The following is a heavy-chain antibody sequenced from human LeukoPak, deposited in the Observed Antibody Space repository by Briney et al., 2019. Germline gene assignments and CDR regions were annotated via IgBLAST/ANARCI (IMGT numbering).Heavy chain of an antibody. CDR3: ARGDGQVGRYFDY. Sequence: SETLSLTCAVYGGSFSGYYWSWIRQPPGKGLEWIGEINHSGSTNYNPSLKSRVTISVDTSKNQFSLKLSSVTAADTAVYYCARGDGQVGRYFDYWGKGTLVTVSS. D-gene: IGHD5-24*01. CDR1: GGSFSGYY. CDR2: INHSGST. V-gene: IGHV4-34*01. J-gene: IGHJ4*02.